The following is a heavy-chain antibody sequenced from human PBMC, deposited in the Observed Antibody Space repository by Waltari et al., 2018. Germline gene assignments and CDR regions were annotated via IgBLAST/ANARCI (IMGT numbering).Heavy chain of an antibody. V-gene: IGHV4-59*01. CDR3: ASIAAAGADDY. Sequence: QLQLQESGPGLVKPSETLSLTCTVSGGSISSYYWSWIRQPPGKGLEWIGYIYYSGSTTYNPSLKSRVTISVDTSKNQFSLKLSSVTAADTAVYYCASIAAAGADDYWGQGTLVTVSS. J-gene: IGHJ4*02. D-gene: IGHD6-13*01. CDR2: IYYSGST. CDR1: GGSISSYY.